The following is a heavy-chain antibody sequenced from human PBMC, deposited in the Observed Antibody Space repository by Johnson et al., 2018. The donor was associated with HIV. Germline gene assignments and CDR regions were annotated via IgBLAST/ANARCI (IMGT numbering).Heavy chain of an antibody. CDR3: AGLPDAFDI. J-gene: IGHJ3*02. CDR1: GFTFSSYG. D-gene: IGHD5-12*01. CDR2: ISYDGSNK. V-gene: IGHV3-30*03. Sequence: QVQLVESGGGVVQPGRSLRLSCAASGFTFSSYGMHWVRQAPGKGLEWVAVISYDGSNKYYADSVKGRFTISRDNSKNTLYLQMNGLRAEDTAVCYCAGLPDAFDIWGQGTMVTVSS.